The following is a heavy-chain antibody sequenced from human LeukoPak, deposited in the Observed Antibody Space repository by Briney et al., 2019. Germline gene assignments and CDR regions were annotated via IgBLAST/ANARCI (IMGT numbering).Heavy chain of an antibody. CDR3: ASGEQLVYFDY. Sequence: GGSLRLSCAASGFTVSSYWMSWVRQAPGKGLEWVANIKQDGSEKYYVDSVKGRFTISRDNAKNSLYLQMNSLRAEDTAVYYCASGEQLVYFDYWGQGTLVTVSS. D-gene: IGHD6-13*01. CDR1: GFTVSSYW. J-gene: IGHJ4*02. CDR2: IKQDGSEK. V-gene: IGHV3-7*01.